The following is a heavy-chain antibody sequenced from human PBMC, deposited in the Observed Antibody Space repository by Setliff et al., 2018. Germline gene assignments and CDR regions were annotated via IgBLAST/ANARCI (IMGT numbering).Heavy chain of an antibody. Sequence: SETLSLTCTVSGGSISSSSYYWSWVRQPPGKGLEWIGTMFYTGSAYYTPSLKSRVTISVDTSKNQFSLKLSSVTAADTAVYYCARQFRYPGIAVAGIDYWGQGTLVTVSS. V-gene: IGHV4-39*01. D-gene: IGHD6-19*01. CDR2: MFYTGSA. CDR3: ARQFRYPGIAVAGIDY. J-gene: IGHJ4*02. CDR1: GGSISSSSYY.